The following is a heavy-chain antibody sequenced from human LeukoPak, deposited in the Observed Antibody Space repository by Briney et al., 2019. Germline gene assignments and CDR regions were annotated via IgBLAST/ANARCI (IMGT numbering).Heavy chain of an antibody. CDR1: GFTFSSYG. J-gene: IGHJ4*02. CDR2: IRYDGSNK. Sequence: GGSLRLSCAASGFTFSSYGMHWVRQAPGKGLEWVAFIRYDGSNKYYADSVKGRFTISRDNSRNTLSLLMNTLGAEDTAIYYCAGDKGSGSYWEFYFDYWGLGALVTVSS. V-gene: IGHV3-30*02. CDR3: AGDKGSGSYWEFYFDY. D-gene: IGHD3-10*01.